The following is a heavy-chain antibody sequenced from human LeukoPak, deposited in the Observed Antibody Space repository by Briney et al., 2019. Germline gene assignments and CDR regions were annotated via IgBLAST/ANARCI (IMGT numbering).Heavy chain of an antibody. CDR1: GGSISSSSYY. CDR2: IYYSGST. J-gene: IGHJ4*02. V-gene: IGHV4-39*01. D-gene: IGHD6-19*01. Sequence: SETLSLTCTVSGGSISSSSYYWGWIRQPPGKGLEWIGSIYYSGSTYYNPSLKSRVTISLDTSKNQFSLRLSSVTAADTTVYYCARTYSSGWYRYFDYWGQGTLVTVSS. CDR3: ARTYSSGWYRYFDY.